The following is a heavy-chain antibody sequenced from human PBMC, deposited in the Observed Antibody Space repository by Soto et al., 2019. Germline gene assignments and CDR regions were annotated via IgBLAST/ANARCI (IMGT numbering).Heavy chain of an antibody. J-gene: IGHJ4*02. D-gene: IGHD3-3*01. CDR3: AHRVLRTVFGLVTTTAIYFDF. CDR2: IYWDDDK. CDR1: GFSLTTSGVG. V-gene: IGHV2-5*02. Sequence: QITLNEAGPTGGRPTETLTLTGRFAGFSLTTSGVGVGWIRQSPGKAPEWLALIYWDDDKRYSASLKSRLTITKDTSKNQVVLTVSDLDPTDTATYYCAHRVLRTVFGLVTTTAIYFDFWGQGTPVDVSS.